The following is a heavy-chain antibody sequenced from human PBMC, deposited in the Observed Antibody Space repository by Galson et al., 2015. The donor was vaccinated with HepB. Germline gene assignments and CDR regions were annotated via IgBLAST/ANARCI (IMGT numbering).Heavy chain of an antibody. V-gene: IGHV4-34*01. D-gene: IGHD6-6*01. J-gene: IGHJ5*02. Sequence: SETLSLTCAVYGGSFSGYYWSWIRQPPGKGLEWIGEINHSGSTNYNPSLKSRVTISVDTSKNQFSLKLSSVTAADTAVYYCARAGIAARQNWFDPWGQGTLVTVSS. CDR2: INHSGST. CDR1: GGSFSGYY. CDR3: ARAGIAARQNWFDP.